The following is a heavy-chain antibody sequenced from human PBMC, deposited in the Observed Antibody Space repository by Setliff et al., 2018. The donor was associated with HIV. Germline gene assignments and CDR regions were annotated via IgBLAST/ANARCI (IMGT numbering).Heavy chain of an antibody. J-gene: IGHJ3*01. Sequence: PSETLSLTCTVSSGYMSGHFWTWVRQTPGEGLEWIGNIYLGETTNYNPSLKSRATISLDTSKRQFSLHLTSVTAADTAIYYCARDPSQYLDFLFDPQPFNVWGHGTMFTVSS. CDR2: IYLGETT. D-gene: IGHD3-9*01. V-gene: IGHV4-59*11. CDR1: SGYMSGHF. CDR3: ARDPSQYLDFLFDPQPFNV.